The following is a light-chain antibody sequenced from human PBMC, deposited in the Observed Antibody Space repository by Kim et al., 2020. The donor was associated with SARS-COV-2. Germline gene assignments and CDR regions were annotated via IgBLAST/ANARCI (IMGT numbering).Light chain of an antibody. V-gene: IGLV3-19*01. J-gene: IGLJ3*02. CDR2: GKN. CDR1: SLRRYY. CDR3: HSRDSSINHL. Sequence: SSELTQDPAVSVALGQTVRITCQGDSLRRYYASWYQQKSGQAPVLVIYGKNNRPSGIPDRVSGSSSGNTASLTITGAQAEDEADYYCHSRDSSINHLFGG.